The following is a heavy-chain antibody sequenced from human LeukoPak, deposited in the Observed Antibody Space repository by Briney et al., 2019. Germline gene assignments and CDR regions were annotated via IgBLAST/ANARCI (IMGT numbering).Heavy chain of an antibody. J-gene: IGHJ4*02. D-gene: IGHD1-14*01. CDR2: IWYDGSNK. Sequence: PGRSLRLSCAASGFTFSSYAMHWVRQAPGKGLEWVAVIWYDGSNKYYADSVKGRFTISRDNSKNTLYLQMNSLRAEDTAVYYCARDANRARYFDYWGQGTLVTVSS. V-gene: IGHV3-33*08. CDR1: GFTFSSYA. CDR3: ARDANRARYFDY.